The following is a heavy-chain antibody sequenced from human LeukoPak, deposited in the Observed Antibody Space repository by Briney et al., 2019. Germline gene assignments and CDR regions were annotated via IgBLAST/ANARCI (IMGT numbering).Heavy chain of an antibody. Sequence: GGSLRLSCAASVFTFSTHEMHWVRQGPGKGLEWVSYISSGGSTMYYADSVKGRFTISRDNAKNSLFLQMNSLRAEDTAVYYCARHLATGWGSLDFRGQGILVTVSS. CDR1: VFTFSTHE. CDR3: ARHLATGWGSLDF. V-gene: IGHV3-48*03. D-gene: IGHD6-19*01. J-gene: IGHJ4*02. CDR2: ISSGGSTM.